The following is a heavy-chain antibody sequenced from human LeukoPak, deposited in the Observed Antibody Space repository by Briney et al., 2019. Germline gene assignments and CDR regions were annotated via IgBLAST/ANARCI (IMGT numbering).Heavy chain of an antibody. CDR3: ARVAPAPLWYFDL. J-gene: IGHJ2*01. CDR1: GGSISSGSYY. V-gene: IGHV4-61*02. Sequence: SETLSLTCTVSGGSISSGSYYWSWIRQPAGKGLEWIGRIYTSGSTNYNPSLKSRVTISVDTSKNQFSLKLSSVTAADTAVYYCARVAPAPLWYFDLWGRGTLVTVSS. CDR2: IYTSGST.